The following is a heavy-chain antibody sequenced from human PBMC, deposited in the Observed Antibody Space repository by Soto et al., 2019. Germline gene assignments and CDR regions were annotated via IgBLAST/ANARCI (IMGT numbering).Heavy chain of an antibody. Sequence: EVQLLESGGGLVQPGGSLRLSCAASGFTFSSYAMSWVRQAPGKGLEWVSAISGSGGSTYYADSVKGRFTISRDNSKNPRYRQMNRLRAEDKDVDYCANHLWFGELSNWGQGTLVTVSS. V-gene: IGHV3-23*01. CDR1: GFTFSSYA. D-gene: IGHD3-10*01. CDR2: ISGSGGST. J-gene: IGHJ4*02. CDR3: ANHLWFGELSN.